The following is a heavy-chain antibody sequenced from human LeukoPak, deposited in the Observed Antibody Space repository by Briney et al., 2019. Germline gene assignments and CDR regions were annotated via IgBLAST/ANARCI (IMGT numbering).Heavy chain of an antibody. CDR1: GYTFTGYY. J-gene: IGHJ4*02. CDR2: INTNSGGT. CDR3: ARELRRATVTLFDY. D-gene: IGHD4-17*01. Sequence: GASVKVSCKASGYTFTGYYMHGVRRAPGQGLEGMGWINTNSGGTNCAQKFQVRVTMTRDTSISTAYMELSRLRSDDTAVYYCARELRRATVTLFDYWGQGTLVTVSS. V-gene: IGHV1-2*02.